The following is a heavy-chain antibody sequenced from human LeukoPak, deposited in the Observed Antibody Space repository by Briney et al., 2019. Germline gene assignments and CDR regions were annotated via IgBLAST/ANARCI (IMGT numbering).Heavy chain of an antibody. Sequence: ASVKVSCKASGYTFTSYDINWVRQATGQGLEWMGSMNPNSGNTGYAQKFQGRVTMTRNTSISTAYMELSSLRSEDTAVYYCARRRGANRYYYYYYMDVWGKGTTVTISS. J-gene: IGHJ6*03. CDR2: MNPNSGNT. V-gene: IGHV1-8*01. CDR1: GYTFTSYD. D-gene: IGHD3-10*01. CDR3: ARRRGANRYYYYYYMDV.